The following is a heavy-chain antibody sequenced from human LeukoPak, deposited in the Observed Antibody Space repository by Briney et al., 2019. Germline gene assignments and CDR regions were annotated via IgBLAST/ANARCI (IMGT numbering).Heavy chain of an antibody. J-gene: IGHJ4*02. CDR3: ARVGWWLATDTSFDY. CDR1: GYTFTGYY. Sequence: ASVKVSCKASGYTFTGYYMHWVRQAPGQGLEWMGWINPNSGGTNYAQKFQGRVTMTRDTSISTAYMELSRLRSDDTDVYYCARVGWWLATDTSFDYWGQGTLVTVSS. D-gene: IGHD6-19*01. CDR2: INPNSGGT. V-gene: IGHV1-2*02.